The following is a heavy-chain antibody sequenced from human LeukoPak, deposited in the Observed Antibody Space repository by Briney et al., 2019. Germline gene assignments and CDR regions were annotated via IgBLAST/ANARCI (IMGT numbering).Heavy chain of an antibody. CDR1: GFTFSSYA. D-gene: IGHD6-13*01. J-gene: IGHJ4*02. CDR2: ISGSGGST. V-gene: IGHV3-23*01. Sequence: PGGSLRLSCAASGFTFSSYAMSWVRQAPGKGLEWVSGISGSGGSTYYADSVKGRFTISRDNSKNTLYLQMNSLRGEDTAVYYCAKTASDSPSWYLDYWGQGTLVTVSS. CDR3: AKTASDSPSWYLDY.